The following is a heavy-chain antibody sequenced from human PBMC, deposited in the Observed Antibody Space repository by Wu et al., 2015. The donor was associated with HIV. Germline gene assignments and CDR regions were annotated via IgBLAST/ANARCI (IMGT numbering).Heavy chain of an antibody. CDR2: IIPMYGTA. Sequence: QVQLVQSGAEVKKPGSSVKVSCKASGGTLSTYAISWVRQAPGSGLEWMGGIIPMYGTANYAQKFQGRLTITTDESTTKVYMELSSLRSEDTAVYYCARDEGYSYGPYYFDYWGQGTLVTVSS. J-gene: IGHJ4*02. CDR1: GGTLSTYA. CDR3: ARDEGYSYGPYYFDY. V-gene: IGHV1-69*05. D-gene: IGHD5-18*01.